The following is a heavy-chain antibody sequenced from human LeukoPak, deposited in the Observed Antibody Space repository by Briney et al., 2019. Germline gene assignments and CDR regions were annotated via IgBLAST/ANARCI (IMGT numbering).Heavy chain of an antibody. CDR2: INWNGGST. V-gene: IGHV3-20*04. D-gene: IGHD1-1*01. CDR1: GFTFDDYA. Sequence: GGSLRLSCAASGFTFDDYAMHWVRQAPGKGLEWVSGINWNGGSTGYADSVKGRFTISRDNAKSSLYLQMNSLRVEDTAVYYCARDPLHWNDGVDDSFDIWGQGTMVTVSS. J-gene: IGHJ3*02. CDR3: ARDPLHWNDGVDDSFDI.